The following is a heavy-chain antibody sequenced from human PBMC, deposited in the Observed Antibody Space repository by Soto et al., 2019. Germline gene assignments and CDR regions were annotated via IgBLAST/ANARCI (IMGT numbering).Heavy chain of an antibody. Sequence: EVQLVESGGGLVQPGGSLRLSCAASGFTFSLYWIHWVRQAPGKGLEWVANINQDGSEKSYVDSVKGRFTISRDNAKNSVYLQMNSLSDEDTALYYCAREGKLGGYGYWDNWGQGTLVTVSS. CDR2: INQDGSEK. CDR3: AREGKLGGYGYWDN. J-gene: IGHJ4*02. D-gene: IGHD5-18*01. CDR1: GFTFSLYW. V-gene: IGHV3-7*01.